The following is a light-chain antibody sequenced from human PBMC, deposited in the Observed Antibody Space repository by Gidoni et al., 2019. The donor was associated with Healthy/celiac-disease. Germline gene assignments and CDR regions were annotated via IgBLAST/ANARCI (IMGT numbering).Light chain of an antibody. Sequence: EIVMTQSPATLSVSPGERATLSCRASQSVSSNLAWYQQKPGQAPRLLIYGASTRATGIPARFSGSGSGTEFTLTISSLQSEDFAVYYCQQYNNWPDDTFXQXTKLEIK. CDR2: GAS. CDR3: QQYNNWPDDT. V-gene: IGKV3-15*01. CDR1: QSVSSN. J-gene: IGKJ2*01.